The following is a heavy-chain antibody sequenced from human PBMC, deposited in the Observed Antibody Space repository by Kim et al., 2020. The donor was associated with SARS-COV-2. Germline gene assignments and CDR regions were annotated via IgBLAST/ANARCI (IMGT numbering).Heavy chain of an antibody. CDR3: ARTVGLVYYYGSGSPNHRGGGMEV. CDR2: IYHSGST. Sequence: SETLSLTCAVSGGSISSSNWWSWVRQPPGKGLEWIGEIYHSGSTNYNPSLKSRVTISVDKSKNQFSLKLSSVTAADTAVYYCARTVGLVYYYGSGSPNHRGGGMEVWGQGTTVTVSS. CDR1: GGSISSSNW. V-gene: IGHV4-4*02. J-gene: IGHJ6*02. D-gene: IGHD3-10*01.